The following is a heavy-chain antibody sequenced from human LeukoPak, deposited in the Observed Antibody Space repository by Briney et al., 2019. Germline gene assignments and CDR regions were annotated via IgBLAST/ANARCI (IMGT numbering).Heavy chain of an antibody. J-gene: IGHJ4*02. D-gene: IGHD3-9*01. CDR3: AKVRPYFDWLSPDY. Sequence: GGSLRLSCAASGFTFSSYGMHWVRQAPGKGLEWVAVISYDGSNKYYADSVKGRFTISRDNSKNTLYLQMNSLRAEDTAVYYCAKVRPYFDWLSPDYWGQGTLVTVSS. CDR2: ISYDGSNK. CDR1: GFTFSSYG. V-gene: IGHV3-30*18.